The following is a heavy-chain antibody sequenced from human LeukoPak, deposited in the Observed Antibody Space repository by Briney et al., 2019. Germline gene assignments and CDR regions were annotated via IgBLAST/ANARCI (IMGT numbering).Heavy chain of an antibody. CDR3: ARDLGFCRGDKCGSRTTISSYDY. D-gene: IGHD2-15*01. J-gene: IGHJ4*01. CDR2: LNPKNGAT. Sequence: ASVKVSCKTPGYTFIDYYMQWVRQAPGHGLEWIGWLNPKNGATDFAQKFQGRVTLTRDTSTRTTYMELSSLRSDDTAVYYCARDLGFCRGDKCGSRTTISSYDYWGQGTRVTVSS. CDR1: GYTFIDYY. V-gene: IGHV1-2*02.